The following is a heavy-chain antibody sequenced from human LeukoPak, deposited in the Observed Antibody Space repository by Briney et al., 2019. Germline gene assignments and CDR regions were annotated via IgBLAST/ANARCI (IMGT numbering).Heavy chain of an antibody. D-gene: IGHD2-2*02. J-gene: IGHJ4*02. CDR2: IGSDGGSI. CDR3: ARDRGCSSTSCYTLDY. CDR1: GFTFSNYW. Sequence: PGGSLRLSCEASGFTFSNYWMHWVRQGPGQGLVWVARIGSDGGSISYADSVKGRFTISRDNGKNTVYLQMNSLRAEDTAVYYCARDRGCSSTSCYTLDYWGQGTLVTVSS. V-gene: IGHV3-74*01.